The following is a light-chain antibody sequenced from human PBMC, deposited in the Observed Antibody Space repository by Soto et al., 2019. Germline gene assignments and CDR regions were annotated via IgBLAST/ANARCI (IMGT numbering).Light chain of an antibody. CDR2: DVS. CDR1: SSDVGGYNY. Sequence: QSVLTQPASVSGSPGQSITISCTGTSSDVGGYNYVSWYQQHPGKAPKLMIDDVSNRPSGVSNRFYGSKSGNTASLTISGLQAEDEADYYCSSYTSSSTLVVFGGGTKVTVL. V-gene: IGLV2-14*01. CDR3: SSYTSSSTLVV. J-gene: IGLJ2*01.